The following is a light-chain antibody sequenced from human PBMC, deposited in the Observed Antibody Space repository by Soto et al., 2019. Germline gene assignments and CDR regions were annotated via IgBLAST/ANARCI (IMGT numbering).Light chain of an antibody. Sequence: DIQMTQSPSTLSASVGDRVTITCRASQSISSWLAWYQQKPGKAPKPLIYDASSLESGVPSRFSGSGSGTEFTLTISSLQSDDFATYYCQQYNSKGTFGQGTKVDIK. CDR3: QQYNSKGT. V-gene: IGKV1-5*01. CDR2: DAS. CDR1: QSISSW. J-gene: IGKJ1*01.